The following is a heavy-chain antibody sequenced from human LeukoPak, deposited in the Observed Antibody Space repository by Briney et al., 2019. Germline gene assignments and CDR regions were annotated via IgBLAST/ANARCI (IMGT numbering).Heavy chain of an antibody. D-gene: IGHD5-18*01. J-gene: IGHJ4*02. Sequence: PSETLSLTCAVYGGSFSGYYWSWIRQPPGKGLEWIGEINHSGSTNYNPSLKSRVTISVDTSKNQFSLKLSSVTAADTAVYYCAWYTAIFDYWGQGTLVTVSS. V-gene: IGHV4-34*01. CDR1: GGSFSGYY. CDR3: AWYTAIFDY. CDR2: INHSGST.